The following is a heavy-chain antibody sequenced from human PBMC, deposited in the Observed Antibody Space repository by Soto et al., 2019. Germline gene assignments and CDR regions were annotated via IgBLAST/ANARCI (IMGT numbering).Heavy chain of an antibody. J-gene: IGHJ4*02. CDR3: ARLTTTVTYEDERFDY. Sequence: PSETLSLTCAVYGGSLSGYYWSGIRQPPRKGLEWIGEINHSGSTNYNPSLKSRVTISVDTSKNQFSLKLSSVTAADTAVYYCARLTTTVTYEDERFDYWGQGTLVTVSS. V-gene: IGHV4-34*01. CDR2: INHSGST. D-gene: IGHD4-17*01. CDR1: GGSLSGYY.